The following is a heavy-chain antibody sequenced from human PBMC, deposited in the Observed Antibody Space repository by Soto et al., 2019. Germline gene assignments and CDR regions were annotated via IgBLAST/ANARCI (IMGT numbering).Heavy chain of an antibody. D-gene: IGHD5-12*01. CDR2: SRNKAKSYTT. CDR1: GFTFSDHH. J-gene: IGHJ6*03. CDR3: ARGSTIDSYYYMDV. V-gene: IGHV3-72*01. Sequence: EVQLAESGGSLVQPGGSLRLSCAASGFTFSDHHMDWVRQAPGKGLEWVGRSRNKAKSYTTEYAASVQGRFSISRDDSKKSLYLQMDSLKTEDTAVYYCARGSTIDSYYYMDVWGKGTTVTVSS.